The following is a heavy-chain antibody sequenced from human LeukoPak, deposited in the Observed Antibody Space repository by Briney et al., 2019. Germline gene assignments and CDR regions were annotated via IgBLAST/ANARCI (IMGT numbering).Heavy chain of an antibody. Sequence: SESLSLTCTVSGGSISSYYWSWIRQPPGKGLEWIGYIYYSGSTNYNPSLKSRVTISVDTSKNQFSLKLSSVTAADTAVYYCATTYYYERDAFDIWGQGTMVTVSS. V-gene: IGHV4-59*08. CDR3: ATTYYYERDAFDI. CDR1: GGSISSYY. D-gene: IGHD3-22*01. J-gene: IGHJ3*02. CDR2: IYYSGST.